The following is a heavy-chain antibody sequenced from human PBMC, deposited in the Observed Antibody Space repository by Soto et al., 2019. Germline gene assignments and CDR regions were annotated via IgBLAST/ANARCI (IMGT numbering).Heavy chain of an antibody. CDR1: GYSFTSYW. D-gene: IGHD2-21*01. J-gene: IGHJ6*03. V-gene: IGHV5-51*01. CDR2: IYPGDSDT. Sequence: GESLKISCKGSGYSFTSYWIGWLRQMPGKGLEWMGIIYPGDSDTRYSPSFQGQVTIPADESISTTYLQWSSLKASDTAMYYCASGLFMDVWGKGTTVTGSS. CDR3: ASGLFMDV.